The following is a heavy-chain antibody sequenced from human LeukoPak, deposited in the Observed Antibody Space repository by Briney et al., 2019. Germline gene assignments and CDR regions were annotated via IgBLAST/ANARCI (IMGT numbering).Heavy chain of an antibody. CDR3: ARGEHYGDFFDY. V-gene: IGHV3-23*01. CDR1: GFTFSSYA. J-gene: IGHJ4*02. Sequence: GGTLRLSCVASGFTFSSYAMSWVRQAPGKGLEWVSTIGGSGYNTYYADSVKGRFTISRDNSKSTLYLQMNSLRAEDTAVYFCARGEHYGDFFDYWGQGTLVTVSS. CDR2: IGGSGYNT. D-gene: IGHD4-17*01.